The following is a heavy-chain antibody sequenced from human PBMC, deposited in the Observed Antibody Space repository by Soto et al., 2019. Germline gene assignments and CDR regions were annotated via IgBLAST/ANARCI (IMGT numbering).Heavy chain of an antibody. Sequence: ETLSLTCTVSGGPLSSYYWTWIRQSPGKGLEWSGYVYFSGNTNYNPSLKSRVTISIDTSKHQFSLRLASVTAADTAFYYCGSVRPSGYVLSWGQGTLVTVSS. J-gene: IGHJ5*02. CDR2: VYFSGNT. CDR1: GGPLSSYY. D-gene: IGHD6-25*01. CDR3: GSVRPSGYVLS. V-gene: IGHV4-59*01.